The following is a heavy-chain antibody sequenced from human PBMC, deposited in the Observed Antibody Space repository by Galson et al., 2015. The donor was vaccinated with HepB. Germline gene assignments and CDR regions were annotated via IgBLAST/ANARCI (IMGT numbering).Heavy chain of an antibody. Sequence: SLRLSCAASGFTFSDYYMSWIRQAPGKGLEWVSYISSSSTYTNYADSVKGRFTISRDNAKKSLYLQMNSLRAEDTAVYYCARVADADYGDHSHFDSWGQGTLVTVSS. D-gene: IGHD4-17*01. CDR1: GFTFSDYY. J-gene: IGHJ4*02. CDR2: ISSSSTYT. CDR3: ARVADADYGDHSHFDS. V-gene: IGHV3-11*06.